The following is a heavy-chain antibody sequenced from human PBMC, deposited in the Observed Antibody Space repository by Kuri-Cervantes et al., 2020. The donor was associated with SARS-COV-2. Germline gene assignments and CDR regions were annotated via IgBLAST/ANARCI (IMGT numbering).Heavy chain of an antibody. V-gene: IGHV3-48*01. D-gene: IGHD6-19*01. CDR2: ISSSSSTI. CDR3: ARIASSSGWENSDY. J-gene: IGHJ4*02. CDR1: GFTFSSYS. Sequence: GGSLRLSCAASGFTFSSYSMNWVRQAPGKGLEWVSYISSSSSTIYYADSVKGRFTISRDNAKNSLYLQMNSLRAEDTAVYYCARIASSSGWENSDYWGQGTLVTVSS.